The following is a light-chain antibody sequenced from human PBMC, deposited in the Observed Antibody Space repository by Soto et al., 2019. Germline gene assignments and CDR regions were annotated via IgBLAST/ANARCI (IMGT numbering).Light chain of an antibody. CDR1: SSNIGASYD. V-gene: IGLV1-40*01. Sequence: QSVLTQPPSVSGAPGQRVTISCTGSSNIGASYDVHWYQQLPGTAPKLLMYGNNNRPSGVPDRFSGSKSGTSASLAITGLQAEDEADYYCPSYASIRSGYVFGTGTKLTVL. J-gene: IGLJ1*01. CDR3: PSYASIRSGYV. CDR2: GNN.